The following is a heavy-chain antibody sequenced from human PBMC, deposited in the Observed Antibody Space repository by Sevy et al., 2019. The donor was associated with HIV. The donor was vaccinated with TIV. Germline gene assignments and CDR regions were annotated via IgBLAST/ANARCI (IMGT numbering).Heavy chain of an antibody. Sequence: SETLSLTCTVSGDSINTYYWSWIRQPPGKGLEWIGYVSHSGNTNYNPSLKSRVSMSVDTSTNQFSLKVKSVTAADTAVYYCARLRWDLVVVPGATPGCYFDSWGQGTLVT. V-gene: IGHV4-59*08. J-gene: IGHJ4*02. CDR2: VSHSGNT. CDR3: ARLRWDLVVVPGATPGCYFDS. D-gene: IGHD2-2*02. CDR1: GDSINTYY.